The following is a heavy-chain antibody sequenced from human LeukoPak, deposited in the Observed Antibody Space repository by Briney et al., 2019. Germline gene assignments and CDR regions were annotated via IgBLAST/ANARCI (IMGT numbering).Heavy chain of an antibody. CDR2: IQYDGSNK. J-gene: IGHJ4*02. V-gene: IGHV3-30*02. D-gene: IGHD3-10*01. CDR1: GFTFSSFG. CDR3: ARGGNYYGSGSYYLDY. Sequence: PGGSLRLSCAASGFTFSSFGMHWVRQAPGKGLEWVAFIQYDGSNKYYADSVKGRFTISRDNSRNTLYLQMNSLRAEDTAVYYCARGGNYYGSGSYYLDYWGQGNLVTVSS.